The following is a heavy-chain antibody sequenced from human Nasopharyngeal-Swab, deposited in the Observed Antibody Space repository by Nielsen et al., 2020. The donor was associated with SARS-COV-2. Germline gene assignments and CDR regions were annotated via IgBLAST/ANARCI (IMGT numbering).Heavy chain of an antibody. CDR3: AKDRYFNHFYFDY. Sequence: GGSLRLSCAASGFSFSGYGMHWVRQAPGKGLEWVALISYDGSDKFYVDSVKGRFTISRDNSRNTLYLQMNSLRAEDTAIYYCAKDRYFNHFYFDYWGQGTPVTVSS. D-gene: IGHD3-9*01. CDR2: ISYDGSDK. J-gene: IGHJ4*02. CDR1: GFSFSGYG. V-gene: IGHV3-30*18.